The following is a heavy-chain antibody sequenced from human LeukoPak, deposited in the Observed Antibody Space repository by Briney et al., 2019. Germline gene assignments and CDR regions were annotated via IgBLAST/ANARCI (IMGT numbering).Heavy chain of an antibody. CDR1: GFTFSSYA. D-gene: IGHD3-22*01. CDR2: ISGSGGST. V-gene: IGHV3-23*01. CDR3: AKDLVRISYYYDGSGPAY. Sequence: GGSLRLSCAASGFTFSSYAMSWVRQAPGKGLEWVSAISGSGGSTYYADSVKGRFTISRDNSKNTLYLQMNSLRAEDTAVYYCAKDLVRISYYYDGSGPAYWGQGTLVTVSS. J-gene: IGHJ4*02.